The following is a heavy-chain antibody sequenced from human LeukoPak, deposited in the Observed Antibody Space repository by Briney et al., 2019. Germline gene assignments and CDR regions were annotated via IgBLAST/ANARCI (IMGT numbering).Heavy chain of an antibody. CDR3: ASGTTDIVVVPATLRNYYFDY. J-gene: IGHJ4*02. D-gene: IGHD2-2*01. Sequence: ASVKVSCKASGYTFINYGITWVRQAPGQGLEWMGWISTYNDNTNYAQKFQGRVTITADKSTSTAYMDLSSLRSEDTAVYYCASGTTDIVVVPATLRNYYFDYWGQGTLVTVSS. V-gene: IGHV1-18*01. CDR2: ISTYNDNT. CDR1: GYTFINYG.